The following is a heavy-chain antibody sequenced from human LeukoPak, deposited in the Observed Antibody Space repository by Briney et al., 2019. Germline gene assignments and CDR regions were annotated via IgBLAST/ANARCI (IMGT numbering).Heavy chain of an antibody. CDR3: ARDGGSSWYPPYYYYGMDV. V-gene: IGHV3-30-3*01. Sequence: GGSLRLSCAASGFTFSSYAMHWVRQAPGKGLEWVAVISYDGSNKYYADSVKGRFTISRDNSKNTLYLQMNSLRAEDTAVYYCARDGGSSWYPPYYYYGMDVRGQGTTVTVSS. D-gene: IGHD6-13*01. CDR2: ISYDGSNK. CDR1: GFTFSSYA. J-gene: IGHJ6*02.